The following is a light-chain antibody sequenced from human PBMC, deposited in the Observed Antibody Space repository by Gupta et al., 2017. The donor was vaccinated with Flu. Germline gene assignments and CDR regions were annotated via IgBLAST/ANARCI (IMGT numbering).Light chain of an antibody. CDR2: DDT. CDR3: QVWDSSSDHYV. J-gene: IGLJ1*01. CDR1: NIGRKT. Sequence: YVLTQPPSVSVAPGQTARITCGGDNIGRKTVHWYQQKPGQAPVLVVYDDTARPSGIPERFSGSNSVNTATLTISRVEAGDEADYYCQVWDSSSDHYVFGTGTKVTVL. V-gene: IGLV3-21*02.